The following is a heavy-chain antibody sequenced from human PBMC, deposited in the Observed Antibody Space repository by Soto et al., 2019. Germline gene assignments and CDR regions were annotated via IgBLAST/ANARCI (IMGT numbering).Heavy chain of an antibody. V-gene: IGHV3-30*18. Sequence: GGSLRLSCSVSGFTFRGFGMHWVRQAPGKGLEWVAVISDDGSKKYYADSVKGRFTISRDDSQNTLFLHMDHLRDDDTAVYYCAKGRVPANGSYSTFGHWGQGTQVTVSS. D-gene: IGHD6-19*01. CDR3: AKGRVPANGSYSTFGH. CDR2: ISDDGSKK. J-gene: IGHJ4*02. CDR1: GFTFRGFG.